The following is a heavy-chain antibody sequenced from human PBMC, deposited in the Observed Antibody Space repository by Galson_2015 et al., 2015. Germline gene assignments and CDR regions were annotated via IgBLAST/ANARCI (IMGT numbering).Heavy chain of an antibody. CDR2: IYTSGST. V-gene: IGHV4-61*02. CDR3: ARDEGKQRVFDY. D-gene: IGHD6-6*01. CDR1: GGSISSGSYY. J-gene: IGHJ4*02. Sequence: TLSPTCTVSGGSISSGSYYWNWIRQPAGKGLEWIGRIYTSGSTNYNPSLKSRVTISVDTSKNQFSLKLRSVTPAGTAVYYCARDEGKQRVFDYWGQGTLVTVSS.